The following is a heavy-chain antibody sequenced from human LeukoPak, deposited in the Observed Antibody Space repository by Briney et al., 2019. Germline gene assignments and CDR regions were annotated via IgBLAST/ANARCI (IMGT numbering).Heavy chain of an antibody. CDR1: GFTVSSNY. J-gene: IGHJ4*02. CDR2: IYSGGST. D-gene: IGHD2-21*02. Sequence: GGSLRLSCAASGFTVSSNYMSWVRQAPGKGLEWVSVIYSGGSTYYADSVKGRFTISRDNSKNTLYLQMNSLRAEDTAVYYCAKDQHIVVVTAWDYWGQGTLVTVSS. V-gene: IGHV3-53*01. CDR3: AKDQHIVVVTAWDY.